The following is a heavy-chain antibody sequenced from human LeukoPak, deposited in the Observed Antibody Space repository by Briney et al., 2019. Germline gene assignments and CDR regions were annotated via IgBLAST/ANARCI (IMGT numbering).Heavy chain of an antibody. CDR3: ARVSSSSDFDY. D-gene: IGHD6-6*01. CDR2: IYYSGST. Sequence: SETLSLTCTVSGGSISSYYWSWIRQPPGKGLEWIGYIYYSGSTNYNPSLKSRVTISVDTSKNKFSLKLSSVTAADTAVYYCARVSSSSDFDYWGQGTLVTVSS. CDR1: GGSISSYY. V-gene: IGHV4-59*01. J-gene: IGHJ4*02.